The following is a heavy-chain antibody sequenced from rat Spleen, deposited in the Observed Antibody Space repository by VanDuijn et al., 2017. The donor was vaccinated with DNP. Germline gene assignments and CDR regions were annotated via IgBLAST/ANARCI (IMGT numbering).Heavy chain of an antibody. CDR1: GFTFSDHN. CDR3: ATRYWFAY. J-gene: IGHJ3*01. Sequence: EVQLVESGGGLVQPGRSLKLSCAASGFTFSDHNMAWVRQAPKKGLEWVATIIYDGSRTYYRDSVKGRFTISRDNAKSTLYLQMDSLRSEDTATYYCATRYWFAYWGQGTLVTVSS. CDR2: IIYDGSRT. V-gene: IGHV5S10*01.